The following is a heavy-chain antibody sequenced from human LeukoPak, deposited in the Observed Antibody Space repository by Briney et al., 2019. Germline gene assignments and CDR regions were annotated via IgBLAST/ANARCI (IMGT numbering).Heavy chain of an antibody. CDR3: ARAPTPHYYGSGSYYL. CDR1: GFTFSSYE. Sequence: GGSLRLSCAASGFTFSSYEMNWVRQAPGKGLEWVSYISSSGSTIYYADSVKGRFTISRDNAKNSLYLQMNSLRAEDTAVYYCARAPTPHYYGSGSYYLWGQGTLVTVSS. J-gene: IGHJ4*02. D-gene: IGHD3-10*01. V-gene: IGHV3-48*03. CDR2: ISSSGSTI.